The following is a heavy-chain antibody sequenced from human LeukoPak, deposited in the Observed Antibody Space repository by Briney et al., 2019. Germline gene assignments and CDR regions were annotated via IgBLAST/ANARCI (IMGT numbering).Heavy chain of an antibody. V-gene: IGHV1-24*01. CDR2: FDPEDGET. J-gene: IGHJ4*02. D-gene: IGHD3-22*01. CDR3: ATDSYDSNGYYYGYDY. Sequence: ASVKVSCKVSGYTLTELSMHWVRQAPGKGLEWMGGFDPEDGETIYAQKFQGRVTMTEDTSTDTAYMELSSLRSEDTAEYYCATDSYDSNGYYYGYDYWGQGTLVTVSS. CDR1: GYTLTELS.